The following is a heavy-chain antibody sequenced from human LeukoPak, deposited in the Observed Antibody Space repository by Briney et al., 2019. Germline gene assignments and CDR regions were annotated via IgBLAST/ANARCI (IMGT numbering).Heavy chain of an antibody. CDR1: GGTLSSYA. D-gene: IGHD6-6*01. V-gene: IGHV1-69*04. CDR3: ARDWSSLGPRGSKLFDY. Sequence: GSSVKVSCKASGGTLSSYAISWVRQAPGQGLEWMGRIIPILGIANYAQKFQGRVTITADKSTSTAYMELSSLRSEDTAVYYCARDWSSLGPRGSKLFDYWGQGTLVTVSS. J-gene: IGHJ4*02. CDR2: IIPILGIA.